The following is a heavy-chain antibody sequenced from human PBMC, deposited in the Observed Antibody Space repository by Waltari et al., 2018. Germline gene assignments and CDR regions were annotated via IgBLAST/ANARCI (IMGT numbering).Heavy chain of an antibody. J-gene: IGHJ4*02. V-gene: IGHV1-8*03. CDR3: ARGPSPKGRISAGIRRSYYPDY. CDR1: GYTFTRHD. Sequence: QVQLVQSGAEVEKPGASVKVSCKTSGYTFTRHDIHWVRQATGQGLEWMGWMDPNSGDRGYAQKFQGRVTITRNISISTAYLEVRGLRSEDTAVYYCARGPSPKGRISAGIRRSYYPDYWGQGTLVTVSS. CDR2: MDPNSGDR. D-gene: IGHD3-3*02.